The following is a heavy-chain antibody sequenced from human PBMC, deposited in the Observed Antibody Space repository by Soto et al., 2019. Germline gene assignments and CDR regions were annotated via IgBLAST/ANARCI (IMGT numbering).Heavy chain of an antibody. Sequence: QVQLQESGPGLVKPSQTLSLTCTVSGGSISSGGYYWSWIRQHPGKGLEWIGYIYYSGSTYYNPSLQSRVTISVDTSKNQFSLKLSSVTAADTAVYYCARDLYDFWSGYNWFDPWGQGTLVTVSS. CDR1: GGSISSGGYY. V-gene: IGHV4-31*03. D-gene: IGHD3-3*01. CDR2: IYYSGST. CDR3: ARDLYDFWSGYNWFDP. J-gene: IGHJ5*02.